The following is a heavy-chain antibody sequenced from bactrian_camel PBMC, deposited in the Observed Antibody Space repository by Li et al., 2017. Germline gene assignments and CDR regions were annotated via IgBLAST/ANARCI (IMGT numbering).Heavy chain of an antibody. V-gene: IGHV3S44*01. CDR1: GYTRSPYC. CDR2: VGRDEVT. J-gene: IGHJ4*01. D-gene: IGHD4*01. Sequence: VQLVESGGGSVQAGGSLRLSCAVSGYTRSPYCMGWVRQVGAKREGLASVGRDEVTTYANTVKGRFTLSRDNDRNTLYLQMDRLSPEDTAMYYCASLPPGAWACIPDYLPFADVGQGTQVTVS.